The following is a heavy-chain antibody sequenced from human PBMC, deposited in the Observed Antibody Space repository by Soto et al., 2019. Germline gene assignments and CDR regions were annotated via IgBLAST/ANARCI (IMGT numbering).Heavy chain of an antibody. J-gene: IGHJ6*02. V-gene: IGHV3-30*18. D-gene: IGHD2-21*01. Sequence: GGSLRLSCAASGFTFSSYGMHWVRQAPGKGLEWVAVISHDGSNKYYADSVKGRFTISRDNSKNTLYLQMNSLRAEDTAVYYCAKPVIYYGMDVWGQGTTVTVS. CDR3: AKPVIYYGMDV. CDR2: ISHDGSNK. CDR1: GFTFSSYG.